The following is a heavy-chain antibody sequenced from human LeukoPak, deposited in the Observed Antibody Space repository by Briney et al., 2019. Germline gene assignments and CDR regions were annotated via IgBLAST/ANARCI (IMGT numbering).Heavy chain of an antibody. Sequence: KPGGSLRLSCAASGFTVSDYYMRWVRQAPGKGLEWVSYISSSSSYTNYADSVKGRFTISRDNAKNSLYLQMNSLRAEDTAVYYCARDNSKVRGYGLDVWGQGTTVTVSS. CDR2: ISSSSSYT. CDR3: ARDNSKVRGYGLDV. D-gene: IGHD3-10*01. J-gene: IGHJ6*02. V-gene: IGHV3-11*05. CDR1: GFTVSDYY.